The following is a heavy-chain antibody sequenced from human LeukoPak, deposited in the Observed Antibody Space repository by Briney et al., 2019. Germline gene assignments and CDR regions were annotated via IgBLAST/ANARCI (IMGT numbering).Heavy chain of an antibody. CDR2: IYNSGST. CDR1: GGSIRSGNCY. J-gene: IGHJ4*02. Sequence: SQTLSLTCTVSGGSIRSGNCYWNWIRQPAGKGLEWIGRIYNSGSTHYNPSLKSRVTISVDTSKNQFSLKLNSVTAADTAVYSCASLGQFDSWGQGTLVTVSS. D-gene: IGHD7-27*01. V-gene: IGHV4-61*02. CDR3: ASLGQFDS.